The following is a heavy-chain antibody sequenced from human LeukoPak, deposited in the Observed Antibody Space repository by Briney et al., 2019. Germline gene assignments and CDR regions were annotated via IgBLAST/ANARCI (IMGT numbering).Heavy chain of an antibody. Sequence: SVTVSCKASGGTFISYAISWVRQAPGQGREWMGGIIPIFGTANYAQKFQGRVTITADESTSTAYMELSSLRSEDTAVYYCARGGVVAASPYYFDYWGQGTLVTVSS. J-gene: IGHJ4*02. CDR1: GGTFISYA. CDR2: IIPIFGTA. D-gene: IGHD2-15*01. V-gene: IGHV1-69*01. CDR3: ARGGVVAASPYYFDY.